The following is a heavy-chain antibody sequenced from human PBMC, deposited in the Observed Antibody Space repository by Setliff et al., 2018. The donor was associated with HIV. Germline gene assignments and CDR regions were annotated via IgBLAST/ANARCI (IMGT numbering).Heavy chain of an antibody. J-gene: IGHJ4*02. Sequence: PSETLSLTCTVSGGSISSYYWSWIRQPPGKGLEWIGYIYTSGSTNYNPSLKSRVPISVDTSKNQFSLKLSSVTAADTAVYYCARGLSFYDPGGFDYWGQGTLVTVSS. D-gene: IGHD3-22*01. V-gene: IGHV4-4*09. CDR3: ARGLSFYDPGGFDY. CDR2: IYTSGST. CDR1: GGSISSYY.